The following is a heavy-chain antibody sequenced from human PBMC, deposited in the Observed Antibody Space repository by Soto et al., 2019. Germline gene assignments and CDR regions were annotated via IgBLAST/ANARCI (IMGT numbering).Heavy chain of an antibody. J-gene: IGHJ4*02. V-gene: IGHV1-3*01. CDR3: ARGLNVVTQSEHPKGFDY. Sequence: QVQLVQSGAEVKKPGASVKVSCKASGYTFTSYAMHWVRQAPGQRLEWMGWINAGNGNTKYSQKFQGRVTITRDTSASTAYMELSSLRSEDTAVYYCARGLNVVTQSEHPKGFDYWGQGTLVTVSS. CDR2: INAGNGNT. D-gene: IGHD2-21*02. CDR1: GYTFTSYA.